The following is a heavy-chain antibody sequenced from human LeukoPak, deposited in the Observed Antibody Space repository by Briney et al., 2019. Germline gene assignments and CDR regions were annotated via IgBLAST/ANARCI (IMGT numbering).Heavy chain of an antibody. V-gene: IGHV3-11*05. CDR2: ISSSYGYT. CDR3: ARGGGTYGFLFDY. D-gene: IGHD3-10*01. J-gene: IGHJ4*02. CDR1: GFTFSDYC. Sequence: GGSLRLSCAASGFTFSDYCMSWIRQAPGKGLEWISYISSSYGYTDYADSVKGRFTISRDNAKSSLYLHLNSLRAEDTAVYYCARGGGTYGFLFDYWGQGTLVTVSS.